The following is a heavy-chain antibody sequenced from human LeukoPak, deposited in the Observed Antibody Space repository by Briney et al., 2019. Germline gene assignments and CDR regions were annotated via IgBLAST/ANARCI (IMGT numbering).Heavy chain of an antibody. J-gene: IGHJ4*02. D-gene: IGHD3-9*01. V-gene: IGHV3-30*02. CDR1: GFNFRSYG. CDR3: VRDADWSFDY. Sequence: GGSLRLSCVTSGFNFRSYGMHGARQAPGRGLEWVTFIRNDGSDKYYADSVKGRFKISRDDSKKMLYVQMNSLRVEDTALYYCVRDADWSFDYWGQGTLVTVSS. CDR2: IRNDGSDK.